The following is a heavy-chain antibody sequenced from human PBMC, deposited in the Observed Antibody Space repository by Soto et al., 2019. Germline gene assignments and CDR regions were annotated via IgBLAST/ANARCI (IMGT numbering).Heavy chain of an antibody. V-gene: IGHV4-31*03. CDR2: IYYSGST. J-gene: IGHJ4*02. CDR1: GGSISSGGYY. CDR3: ATQEANYSRGTTFDY. D-gene: IGHD4-4*01. Sequence: QVQLQESGPGLVKPSQTLSLTCTVSGGSISSGGYYWRWIRQHPGKGLEWLGYIYYSGSTYYNPSLKSRVTISVDTSKNLLSLKLSSVTAAETAVYYCATQEANYSRGTTFDYGGQGTLVTVSS.